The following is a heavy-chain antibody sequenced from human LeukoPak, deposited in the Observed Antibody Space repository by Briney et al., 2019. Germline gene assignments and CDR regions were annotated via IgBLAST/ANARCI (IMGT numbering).Heavy chain of an antibody. D-gene: IGHD3-3*01. J-gene: IGHJ4*02. V-gene: IGHV3-7*01. CDR1: GFTFSSYW. CDR2: IRKDGSEK. Sequence: PGGSLRLSCAASGFTFSSYWMSWVRQAPGKGLEWVANIRKDGSEKYYVDAVKGRFTISRDNAKNSLYLQMNSLRAEDTAVYYCARGPVRFLEWLLPPYYFDYWGQGTLVTVSS. CDR3: ARGPVRFLEWLLPPYYFDY.